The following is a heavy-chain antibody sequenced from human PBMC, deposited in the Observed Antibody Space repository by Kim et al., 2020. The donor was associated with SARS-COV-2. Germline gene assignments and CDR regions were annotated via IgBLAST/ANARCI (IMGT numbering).Heavy chain of an antibody. Sequence: GGSLRLSCAASGFTFSSYGMHWVRQAPGKGLEWVAVIWYDGSNKYYADSVKGRFTISRDNSKNTLYLQMNSLRAEDTAVYYCAKDLFKGGYNLPGYWGQGTLVTVSS. CDR2: IWYDGSNK. CDR1: GFTFSSYG. D-gene: IGHD3-10*01. CDR3: AKDLFKGGYNLPGY. J-gene: IGHJ4*02. V-gene: IGHV3-33*06.